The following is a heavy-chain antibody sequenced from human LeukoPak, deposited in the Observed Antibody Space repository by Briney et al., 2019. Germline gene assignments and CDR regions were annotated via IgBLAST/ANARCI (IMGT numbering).Heavy chain of an antibody. J-gene: IGHJ4*02. CDR1: GFTFDDYA. Sequence: GRSLRLSCAASGFTFDDYAMHWVRQAPGKGLEWVANIKQDGSEKYYVDSVKGRFTISRDNAKNSLYLQMNSLRAEDTAVYYCARDLEMATILDYWGQGTLVTVSS. CDR3: ARDLEMATILDY. V-gene: IGHV3-7*01. CDR2: IKQDGSEK. D-gene: IGHD5-24*01.